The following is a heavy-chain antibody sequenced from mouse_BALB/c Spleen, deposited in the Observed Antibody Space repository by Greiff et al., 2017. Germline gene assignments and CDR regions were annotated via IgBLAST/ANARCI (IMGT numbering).Heavy chain of an antibody. J-gene: IGHJ4*01. CDR1: GYTFTSYW. V-gene: IGHV1-69*02. CDR2: IDPSDSET. Sequence: VQLQQPGAELVKPGAPVKLSCKASGYTFTSYWMNWVKQRPGRGLEWIGRIDPSDSETHYNQKFKDKATLTVDKSSSTAYIQLSSLTSEDSAVYYCARSNGNLYAMDYWGQGTSVTVSS. CDR3: ARSNGNLYAMDY. D-gene: IGHD2-1*01.